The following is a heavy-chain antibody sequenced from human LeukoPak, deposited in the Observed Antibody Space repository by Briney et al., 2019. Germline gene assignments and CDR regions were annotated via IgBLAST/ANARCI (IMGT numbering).Heavy chain of an antibody. CDR3: ARGRGSSSYFLFMDV. D-gene: IGHD6-6*01. J-gene: IGHJ6*03. Sequence: SETLSLTCAVYGGSFSGYYWSWIRQPPGKGLEWIGEINHSGSTNYNPSLKSRVTISVDTSKNQFSLKLSSVTAADTAVYYCARGRGSSSYFLFMDVWGKGTTVTVSS. CDR2: INHSGST. CDR1: GGSFSGYY. V-gene: IGHV4-34*01.